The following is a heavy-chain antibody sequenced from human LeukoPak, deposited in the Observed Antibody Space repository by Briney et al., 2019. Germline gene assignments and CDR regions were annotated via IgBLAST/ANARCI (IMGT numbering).Heavy chain of an antibody. CDR2: VYTSGST. CDR3: ARSAPLGDCSSASCYFDY. Sequence: SETLSLTCSVSGGSISSSSNYYWSWIRQPAGEGLEWIGRVYTSGSTNYNPSLKSRVTLSVDTSKKQFSLKLSSVTAADTAVYYCARSAPLGDCSSASCYFDYWGQGTLVTVSS. D-gene: IGHD2-2*01. V-gene: IGHV4-61*02. J-gene: IGHJ4*02. CDR1: GGSISSSSNYY.